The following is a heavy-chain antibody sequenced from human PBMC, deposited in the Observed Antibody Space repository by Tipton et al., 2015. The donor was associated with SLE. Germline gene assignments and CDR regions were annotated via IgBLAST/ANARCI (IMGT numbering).Heavy chain of an antibody. CDR3: AGELGDRDAFDI. J-gene: IGHJ3*02. CDR1: GFTFSSYG. V-gene: IGHV3-30*03. D-gene: IGHD3-16*01. CDR2: ISFDGSNK. Sequence: SLRLSCAASGFTFSSYGMHWVRQAPGKGLEWVAVISFDGSNKYYADSVKGRFTISRDNSKNMLYLQMNSLRAEDTAVYYCAGELGDRDAFDIWGQGTMVTVSP.